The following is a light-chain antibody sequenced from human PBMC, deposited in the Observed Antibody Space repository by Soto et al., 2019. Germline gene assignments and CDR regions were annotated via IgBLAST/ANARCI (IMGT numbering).Light chain of an antibody. Sequence: DIQMTQSPSTLSASLGDRVTITCRASQSISSWLAWYQHKPGKAPNLLIYKASTLESGVPSRFSGSGSGTEFTLTISSVQPDDFATYYCQQYKSYPLTFGGGTKVDIK. V-gene: IGKV1-5*03. J-gene: IGKJ4*01. CDR3: QQYKSYPLT. CDR1: QSISSW. CDR2: KAS.